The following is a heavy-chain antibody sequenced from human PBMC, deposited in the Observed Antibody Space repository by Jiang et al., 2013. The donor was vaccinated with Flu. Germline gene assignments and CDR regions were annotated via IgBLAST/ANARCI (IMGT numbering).Heavy chain of an antibody. CDR1: GFTFSSYA. V-gene: IGHV3-23*01. D-gene: IGHD3-22*01. Sequence: EVQLLESGGGLVQPGGSLRLSCAASGFTFSSYAMSWVRQAPGKGLEWVSAISGSGGSTYYADSVKGRFTISRDNSKNTLYLQMNSLRAEDTAVYYCAKQGAPTYYYDSSGFDYWGQGTLVTVSS. CDR3: AKQGAPTYYYDSSGFDY. J-gene: IGHJ4*02. CDR2: ISGSGGST.